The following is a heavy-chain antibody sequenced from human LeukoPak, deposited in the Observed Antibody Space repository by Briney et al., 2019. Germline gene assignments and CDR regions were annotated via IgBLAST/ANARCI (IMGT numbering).Heavy chain of an antibody. J-gene: IGHJ4*02. CDR2: ISGDGDST. D-gene: IGHD2-2*02. V-gene: IGHV3-43*02. CDR3: VKDVYCSQTYCYRYFDY. CDR1: GFRFDDHV. Sequence: GGSLRLSCAASGFRFDDHVMHWFRQAPGKGLEWVSLISGDGDSTEYADSVKGRFTITRDNSKNSLYLQMNSLRTEDTALYYCVKDVYCSQTYCYRYFDYWGQGTLVTVSS.